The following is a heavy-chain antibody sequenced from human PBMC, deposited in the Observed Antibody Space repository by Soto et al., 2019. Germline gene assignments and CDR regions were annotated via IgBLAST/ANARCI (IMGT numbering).Heavy chain of an antibody. J-gene: IGHJ4*02. CDR2: ISSSGTK. Sequence: EVQLVESGGGLVQPGGSLRLSCAASGFMFSRYSMNWVRQAPGKGLEWVSYISSSGTKNYADSVRGRFTISRDNAKNSLFLQMNSLRDEDTAVYYCARDISSWASDYWGQGTLVTVSS. D-gene: IGHD6-13*01. CDR1: GFMFSRYS. V-gene: IGHV3-48*02. CDR3: ARDISSWASDY.